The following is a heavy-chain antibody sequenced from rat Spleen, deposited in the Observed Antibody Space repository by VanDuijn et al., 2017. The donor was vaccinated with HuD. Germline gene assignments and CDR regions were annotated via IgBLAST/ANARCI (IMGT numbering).Heavy chain of an antibody. CDR1: GFTFSNYY. Sequence: EVQLVESGGGLVQPGRSMKLSCAASGFTFSNYYMAWVRQAPTKGLVWVASISTGGGNTYYRDSVKGRFTISRDNAKSTLYLQMDSLRSEDTATYYCTRDRILRSTGFDYWGQGVMVTVSS. J-gene: IGHJ2*01. CDR3: TRDRILRSTGFDY. CDR2: ISTGGGNT. D-gene: IGHD1-6*01. V-gene: IGHV5-25*01.